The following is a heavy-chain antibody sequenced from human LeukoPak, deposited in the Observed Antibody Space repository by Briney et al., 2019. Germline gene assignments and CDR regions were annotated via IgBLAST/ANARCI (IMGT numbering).Heavy chain of an antibody. CDR1: GGSINSFY. V-gene: IGHV4-59*12. CDR2: IYYSGST. CDR3: GRSEDAFDI. J-gene: IGHJ3*02. Sequence: SETLSLTCTVSGGSINSFYWSWIRQPPGKGLEWIGYIYYSGSTKYNPSLKGRVTTSVDTSKNQFSLKLRSVTAADTAVYYCGRSEDAFDIWGQGTLVTVSS.